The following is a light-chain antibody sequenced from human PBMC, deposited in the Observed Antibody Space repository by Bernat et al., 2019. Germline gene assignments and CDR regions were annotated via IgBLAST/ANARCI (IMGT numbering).Light chain of an antibody. CDR2: AAS. CDR3: QQSYSTFPWT. CDR1: QSISSY. Sequence: DIQMTQSPSSLSASVGDRVTITGRASQSISSYLNWYQQKPGKAPKLLIYAASSLQSGVPSRFSGSGSGTDFTLTISSLQPEDFATYYCQQSYSTFPWTFGQGTKVEIK. V-gene: IGKV1-39*01. J-gene: IGKJ1*01.